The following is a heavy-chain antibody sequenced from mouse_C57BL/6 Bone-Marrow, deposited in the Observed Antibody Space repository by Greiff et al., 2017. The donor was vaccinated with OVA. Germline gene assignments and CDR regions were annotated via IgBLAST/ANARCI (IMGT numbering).Heavy chain of an antibody. CDR1: GFTFSDYG. CDR3: AREVRWYFDV. CDR2: ISSGSSTI. J-gene: IGHJ1*03. D-gene: IGHD2-1*01. Sequence: EVKLVESGGGLVKPGGSLKLSCAASGFTFSDYGMHWVRQAPEKGLEWVAYISSGSSTIYYADTVKGRFTISRDNATNTLFLQMTSLRSEDTAMYYCAREVRWYFDVWGTGTTVTVSS. V-gene: IGHV5-17*01.